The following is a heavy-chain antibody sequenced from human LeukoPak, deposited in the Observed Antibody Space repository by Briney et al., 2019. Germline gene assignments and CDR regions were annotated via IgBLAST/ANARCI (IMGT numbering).Heavy chain of an antibody. Sequence: GGSLRLSCAASGFTFSSYAMSWVRQAPGKGLVLVSAISGSGGSTYYADSVKGRFTISRDNSKNTLYLQMNSLRAEDTAVYYCAKDLSYYDSSGSPWGQGTLVTVSS. CDR2: ISGSGGST. CDR3: AKDLSYYDSSGSP. CDR1: GFTFSSYA. J-gene: IGHJ5*02. V-gene: IGHV3-23*01. D-gene: IGHD3-22*01.